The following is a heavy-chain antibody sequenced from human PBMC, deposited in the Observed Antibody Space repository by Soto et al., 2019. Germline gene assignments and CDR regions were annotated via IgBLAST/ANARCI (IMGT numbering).Heavy chain of an antibody. D-gene: IGHD2-2*01. CDR2: IYYSGTT. CDR1: SASISSSSYT. Sequence: QLQLQESGPGLVKPSETLSLTCTVSSASISSSSYTWGWIRQPPGKGLEWIGSIYYSGTTYYNPSLNSRVTRSVDTSXXQXSXXVTSVTAADTAVYYCARLHGYCISSSCHGHYAMDVWGQGTTVTVSS. V-gene: IGHV4-39*01. CDR3: ARLHGYCISSSCHGHYAMDV. J-gene: IGHJ6*02.